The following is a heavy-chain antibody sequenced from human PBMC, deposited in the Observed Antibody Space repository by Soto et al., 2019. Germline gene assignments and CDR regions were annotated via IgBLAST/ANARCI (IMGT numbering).Heavy chain of an antibody. CDR1: GFYFTRFR. J-gene: IGHJ4*02. V-gene: IGHV3-21*06. CDR3: ARESEDLTSNFDY. CDR2: ISSTTNYI. Sequence: PGGSLRLSCSPSGFYFTRFRRNWVRQAPGKGLEWVSSISSTTNYIYYGDSMKGRFTISRDNAKNSLYLEMNSLRAEDTAVYYCARESEDLTSNFDYWGQGTLVTVSS.